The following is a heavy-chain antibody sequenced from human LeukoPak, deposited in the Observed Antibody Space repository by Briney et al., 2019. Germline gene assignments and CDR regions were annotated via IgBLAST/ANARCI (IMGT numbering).Heavy chain of an antibody. CDR2: IWYDGSDK. D-gene: IGHD3-16*01. J-gene: IGHJ4*02. V-gene: IGHV3-33*08. CDR3: ARDRVLHYFDY. Sequence: GGSLRLCGAASGFSFTSYEMTWVRQAPGKGLEWVAVIWYDGSDKYYADSVKGRFTISRDNSKNTLYLQMTSLRADDTAVYYCARDRVLHYFDYWGQGALVTVSS. CDR1: GFSFTSYE.